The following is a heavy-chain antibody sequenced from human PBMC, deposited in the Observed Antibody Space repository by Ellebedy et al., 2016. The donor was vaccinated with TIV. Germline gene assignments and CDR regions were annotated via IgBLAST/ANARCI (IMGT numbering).Heavy chain of an antibody. V-gene: IGHV3-11*01. D-gene: IGHD3-10*01. CDR2: ISSSGSTI. Sequence: GGSLRLSXAASGFTFSDYYMSWIRQAPGKGLEWVSYISSSGSTIYYADSVKGRFTISRDNAKNSLYLQMNSLRAEDTAVYYCARAYYGSGSPTGDHYYYYYMDVWGKGTTVTVSS. CDR1: GFTFSDYY. CDR3: ARAYYGSGSPTGDHYYYYYMDV. J-gene: IGHJ6*03.